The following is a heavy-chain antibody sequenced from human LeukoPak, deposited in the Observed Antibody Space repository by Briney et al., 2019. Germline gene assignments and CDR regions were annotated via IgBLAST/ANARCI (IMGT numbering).Heavy chain of an antibody. CDR2: IYYSGST. Sequence: SETLSLTCTVSGYSISSGYYWGWIRQPPGKGLEWIGSIYYSGSTNYNPSLKSRVTISVDTSKSQFSLKLSSVTAADTAVYYCARVLGDYIDYWGQGTLVTVSS. CDR1: GYSISSGYY. CDR3: ARVLGDYIDY. J-gene: IGHJ4*02. V-gene: IGHV4-38-2*02. D-gene: IGHD4-17*01.